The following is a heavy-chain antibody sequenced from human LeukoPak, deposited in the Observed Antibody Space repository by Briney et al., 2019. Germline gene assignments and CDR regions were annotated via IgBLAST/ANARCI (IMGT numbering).Heavy chain of an antibody. CDR3: ARDQGYYYGSGVGDYYYYGMDV. V-gene: IGHV3-33*08. CDR2: IWYDGSNK. D-gene: IGHD3-10*01. CDR1: GFGFSYYY. Sequence: PGKSLRLSCAASGFGFSYYYMHWVRQAPGKGLEWVAVIWYDGSNKYYADSVKGRFTISRDNSKNTLYLQMNSLRAEDTAVYYCARDQGYYYGSGVGDYYYYGMDVWGKGTTVTVSS. J-gene: IGHJ6*04.